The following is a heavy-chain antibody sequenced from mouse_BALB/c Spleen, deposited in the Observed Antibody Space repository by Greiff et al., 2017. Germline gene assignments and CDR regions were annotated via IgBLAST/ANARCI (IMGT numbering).Heavy chain of an antibody. D-gene: IGHD4-1*01. CDR2: INPSTGYT. Sequence: VQLQQSGAELAKPGASVKMSCKASGYTFTSYWMHWVKQRPGQGLEWIGYINPSTGYTEYNQKFKDKATLTADKSSSTAYMQLSSLTSEDSAVYYCARKKLTGRDYYAMDYWGQGTSVTVSS. CDR1: GYTFTSYW. CDR3: ARKKLTGRDYYAMDY. J-gene: IGHJ4*01. V-gene: IGHV1-7*01.